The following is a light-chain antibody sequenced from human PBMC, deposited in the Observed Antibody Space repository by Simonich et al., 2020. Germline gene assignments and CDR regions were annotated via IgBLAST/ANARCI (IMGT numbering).Light chain of an antibody. CDR3: QQLNSYPF. CDR1: QSVLYSSNNKNY. Sequence: DIVMTQSPDSLAVSLGERATINCKSSQSVLYSSNNKNYLAWYQQKPGQPPKLLIYWASTRESGVPDRFSGSGSGTDFTLTISSLQAEDFATYYCQQLNSYPFFGPGTKVDIK. CDR2: WAS. V-gene: IGKV4-1*01. J-gene: IGKJ3*01.